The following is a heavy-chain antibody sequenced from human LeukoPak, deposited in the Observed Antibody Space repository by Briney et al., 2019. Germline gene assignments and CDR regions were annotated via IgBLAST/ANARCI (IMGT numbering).Heavy chain of an antibody. V-gene: IGHV1-46*01. D-gene: IGHD3-10*01. CDR3: ASLNYGSGIEGLDP. Sequence: APVKVSSTASGYTFTSYYMHWVRQDPGQGLEWMGIINPSGGSTSYAQKFQGRVTMTRDTSTSTVYMELSSLRSEDTAVYYCASLNYGSGIEGLDPWGQGTLVTVSS. CDR2: INPSGGST. CDR1: GYTFTSYY. J-gene: IGHJ5*02.